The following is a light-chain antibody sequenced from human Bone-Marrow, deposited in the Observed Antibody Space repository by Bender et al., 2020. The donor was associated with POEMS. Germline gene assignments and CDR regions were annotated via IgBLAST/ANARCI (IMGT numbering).Light chain of an antibody. CDR3: CSYARSSTLV. J-gene: IGLJ3*02. CDR1: SSDVGSYNL. V-gene: IGLV2-23*02. CDR2: EVN. Sequence: QSALTQPASVSGSPGQSITISCSGTSSDVGSYNLVSWYQHHPGKAPKVVIYEVNKWPSGVSNRFSGSKSGNTASLTISGLQAEDEADYYCCSYARSSTLVFGGGTKLTVL.